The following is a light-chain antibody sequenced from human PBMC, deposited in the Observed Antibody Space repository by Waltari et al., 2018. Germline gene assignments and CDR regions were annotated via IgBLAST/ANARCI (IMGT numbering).Light chain of an antibody. Sequence: QSALTQPPSASGSPGQSVTISCTGTSRDVGPYNSVSWYQQHPGKAPKLMIYEVTKRPSGVPDRFSGSKSGNTASLTVSGLQAEDAADYYCCSFAGSNIVVFGGGTKLTVL. J-gene: IGLJ2*01. CDR3: CSFAGSNIVV. V-gene: IGLV2-8*01. CDR2: EVT. CDR1: SRDVGPYNS.